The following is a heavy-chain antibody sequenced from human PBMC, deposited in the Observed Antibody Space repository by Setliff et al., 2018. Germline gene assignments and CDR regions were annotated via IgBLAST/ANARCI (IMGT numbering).Heavy chain of an antibody. CDR1: GLTFSDYY. D-gene: IGHD1-26*01. V-gene: IGHV3-11*04. CDR2: ISRGGNTI. J-gene: IGHJ3*02. Sequence: GGSLRLSCAASGLTFSDYYMTWIRQAPGKGLEWVSYISRGGNTIYYADSVEGRFTISRDNARDSLFLQMSSLRAEDTAVYYCAREVVGAPSTFDIWGQGTMVTVSS. CDR3: AREVVGAPSTFDI.